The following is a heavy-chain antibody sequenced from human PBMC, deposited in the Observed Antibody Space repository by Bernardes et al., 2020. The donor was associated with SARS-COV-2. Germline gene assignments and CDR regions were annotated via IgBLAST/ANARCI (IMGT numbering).Heavy chain of an antibody. CDR1: GFTFSSYD. Sequence: GGSLRLSCAASGFTFSSYDMHWVRQATGKGLEWVSAIGTAGDTYYPGSVKGRFTISRENAKNSLYLQMNSLRAGDTAVYYCARVSYDILTGYYDYWGQGILVTVSS. D-gene: IGHD3-9*01. CDR3: ARVSYDILTGYYDY. J-gene: IGHJ4*02. V-gene: IGHV3-13*01. CDR2: IGTAGDT.